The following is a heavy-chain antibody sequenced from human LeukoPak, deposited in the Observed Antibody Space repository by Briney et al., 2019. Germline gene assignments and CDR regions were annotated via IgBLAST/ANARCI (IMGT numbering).Heavy chain of an antibody. CDR3: AKDSLSYCGGDCATGYFDY. V-gene: IGHV3-30*04. Sequence: GGSLRLSCVASGIKFDDYAMHWVRQAPGKGLEWVAVILYDGSNKYYADSVKGRFTISRDNSKNTLYLQMNSLRAEDTAVYYCAKDSLSYCGGDCATGYFDYWGQGTLVTVSS. J-gene: IGHJ4*02. D-gene: IGHD2-21*02. CDR1: GIKFDDYA. CDR2: ILYDGSNK.